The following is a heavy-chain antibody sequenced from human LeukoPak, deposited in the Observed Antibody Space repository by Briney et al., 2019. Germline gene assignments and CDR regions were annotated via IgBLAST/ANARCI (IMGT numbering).Heavy chain of an antibody. CDR3: ARVPPRQWLGHFDY. CDR2: IYYSGST. CDR1: GGSISSYY. Sequence: PSETLSLTCTVSGGSISSYYWSWIRQPPGKGLEWIGYIYYSGSTNYNPSLKSRVTISVDTSKNQFSLKLSSVTAADTAVYYCARVPPRQWLGHFDYWGQGTLVTVSS. V-gene: IGHV4-59*01. D-gene: IGHD6-19*01. J-gene: IGHJ4*02.